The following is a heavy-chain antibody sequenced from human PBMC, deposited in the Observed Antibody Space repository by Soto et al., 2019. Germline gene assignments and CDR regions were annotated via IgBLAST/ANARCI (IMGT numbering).Heavy chain of an antibody. CDR2: ISGSGGST. J-gene: IGHJ6*03. D-gene: IGHD2-2*01. V-gene: IGHV3-23*01. CDR1: GFTFSSYA. Sequence: AQDSLILSCAASGFTFSSYAMSWGRQAPGKGLEWVSVISGSGGSTYYADSVKGRFTISRDNPKNTLYLQMNSLRAEDTAVYYCAKGASPDYYYYYYIDIWGNGTMVTVSS. CDR3: AKGASPDYYYYYYIDI.